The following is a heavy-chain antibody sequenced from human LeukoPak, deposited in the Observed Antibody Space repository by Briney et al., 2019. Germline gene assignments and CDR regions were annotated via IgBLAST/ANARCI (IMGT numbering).Heavy chain of an antibody. CDR1: GFTFSTYD. CDR3: TTEVAGRLYYFDY. CDR2: IKSKTDGGTT. V-gene: IGHV3-15*01. D-gene: IGHD6-19*01. Sequence: PGGSLRLSCAASGFTFSTYDMTWVRQAPGKGLEWVGRIKSKTDGGTTDYAAPVKGRFTISRDDSKNTLYLQMNSLKTEDTAVYYCTTEVAGRLYYFDYWGQGTLVTVSS. J-gene: IGHJ4*02.